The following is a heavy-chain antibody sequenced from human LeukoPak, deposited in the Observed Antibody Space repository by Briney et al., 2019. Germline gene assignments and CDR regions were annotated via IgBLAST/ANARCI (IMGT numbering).Heavy chain of an antibody. Sequence: ASVKVSCKASGYTFTNFGISWVRQAPGQGLEWMGWINAGNGNTKYSQKFQDRVTMTTDTSTRTVYMELRSLRSDDTAVYYCARDGTTGTTFRFDPWGQGTLVTVSS. V-gene: IGHV1-18*01. CDR1: GYTFTNFG. J-gene: IGHJ5*02. CDR3: ARDGTTGTTFRFDP. CDR2: INAGNGNT. D-gene: IGHD1-1*01.